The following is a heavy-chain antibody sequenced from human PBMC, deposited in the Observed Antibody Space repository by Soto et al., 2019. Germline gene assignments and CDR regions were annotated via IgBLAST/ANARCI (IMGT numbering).Heavy chain of an antibody. CDR2: MSIGYEKT. J-gene: IGHJ4*02. D-gene: IGHD6-13*01. V-gene: IGHV3-23*01. CDR3: AKRSPYSSGWYSPIFDY. Sequence: GSLRLSCAASGFIFSDYSMAWVCQSPGKGLPWISGMSIGYEKTFYADSVRGRFTVSRDNSKNSLYLRMNSLRDEDTAVYFCAKRSPYSSGWYSPIFDYWGLGALVTVSS. CDR1: GFIFSDYS.